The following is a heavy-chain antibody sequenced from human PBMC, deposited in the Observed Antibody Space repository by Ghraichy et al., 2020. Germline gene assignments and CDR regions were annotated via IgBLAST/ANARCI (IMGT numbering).Heavy chain of an antibody. CDR1: GGSISSSSYY. V-gene: IGHV4-39*01. D-gene: IGHD5-12*01. CDR2: IYYSGST. Sequence: SQTLSLTCTVSGGSISSSSYYWGWIRQPPGKGLEWIGSIYYSGSTYYNPSLKSRVTISVDTSKNQFSLKLSSVTAADTAVYYCARPWYSGYDLRFDPWGQGTLVTVSS. CDR3: ARPWYSGYDLRFDP. J-gene: IGHJ5*02.